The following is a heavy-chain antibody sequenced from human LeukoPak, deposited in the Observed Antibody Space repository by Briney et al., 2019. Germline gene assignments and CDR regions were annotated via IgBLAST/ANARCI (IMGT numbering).Heavy chain of an antibody. CDR1: GFTFSSYG. V-gene: IGHV3-30*18. J-gene: IGHJ6*02. CDR2: ISYDGSNK. CDR3: AKGYSGYDFPYYYGMDV. D-gene: IGHD5-12*01. Sequence: GRSLRLSCAASGFTFSSYGMHWVRQAPGKGLDRVAVISYDGSNKYYADSVKGRFTISRDNSKNTLYLQMNSLRAEDTAVYYCAKGYSGYDFPYYYGMDVWGQGTTVTVSS.